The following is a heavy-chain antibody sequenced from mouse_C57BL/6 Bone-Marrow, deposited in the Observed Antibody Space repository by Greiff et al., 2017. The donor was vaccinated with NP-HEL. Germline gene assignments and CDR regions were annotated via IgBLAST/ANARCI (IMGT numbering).Heavy chain of an antibody. J-gene: IGHJ1*03. V-gene: IGHV1-18*01. Sequence: VHVKQSGPELVKPGASVKIPCKASGYTFTDYNMDWVKQSHGKSLEWIGDINPNNGGTIYNQKFKGKATLTVDKSSSTAYMELRSLTSEGTAVYYCARNYGSSDRRYIDVWGTGTTVTVSS. CDR2: INPNNGGT. CDR3: ARNYGSSDRRYIDV. CDR1: GYTFTDYN. D-gene: IGHD1-1*01.